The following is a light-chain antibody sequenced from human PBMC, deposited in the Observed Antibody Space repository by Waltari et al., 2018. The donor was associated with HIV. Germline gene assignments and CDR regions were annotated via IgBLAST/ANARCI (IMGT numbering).Light chain of an antibody. Sequence: QSVVIQPPSASGTPGQRVTISCPGNSFNIGRNYVYWYQQFPGTAPKFLIYRNNQRPSGVPDRCSASKSGTSASLAISGLRSEDEANYYCATWDDSLSAVVFGEGTKLTVL. V-gene: IGLV1-47*01. J-gene: IGLJ2*01. CDR1: SFNIGRNY. CDR3: ATWDDSLSAVV. CDR2: RNN.